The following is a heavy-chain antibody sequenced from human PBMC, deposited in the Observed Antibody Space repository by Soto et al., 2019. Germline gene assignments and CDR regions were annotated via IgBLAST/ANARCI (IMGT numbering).Heavy chain of an antibody. Sequence: GGSLRLSCAASGFTVSSNYMSWVRQAPGKGLEWVSVIYSGGSTYYADSVKGRFTISIDNSKNTLYLQMNSLGAGDTYVYYCARESGGGAFDYWGQGTLVTVSS. V-gene: IGHV3-66*02. CDR3: ARESGGGAFDY. J-gene: IGHJ4*02. CDR1: GFTVSSNY. D-gene: IGHD3-10*01. CDR2: IYSGGST.